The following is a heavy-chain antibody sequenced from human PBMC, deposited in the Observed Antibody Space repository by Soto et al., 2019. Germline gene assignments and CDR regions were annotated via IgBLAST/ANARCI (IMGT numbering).Heavy chain of an antibody. J-gene: IGHJ6*03. D-gene: IGHD3-10*01. CDR1: GGSFSGYQ. Sequence: QVQLQQWGAGLLKPSETLSLTCAVYGGSFSGYQWSWIRQTPGKGLEGIGEINDSGNLNFNPSLKSRVTILLGTPRTKISLKRRSVPAADSAVYCCAGGAILWFGELSRRGGYYYYMDVWGKGTTVTVSS. V-gene: IGHV4-34*01. CDR3: AGGAILWFGELSRRGGYYYYMDV. CDR2: INDSGNL.